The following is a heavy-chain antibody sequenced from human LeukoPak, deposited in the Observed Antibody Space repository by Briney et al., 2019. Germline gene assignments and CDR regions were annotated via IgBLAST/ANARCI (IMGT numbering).Heavy chain of an antibody. Sequence: GGSLRLSCAASGFTFSSYSMNWVRQAPGKGLEWVSSISSSSSYIYYADSVKGRFTISRDNAKNSLYLQMNSLRAEDTAVYYCAKRAKGSDRYFDYWGQGTLVTVSS. CDR1: GFTFSSYS. CDR2: ISSSSSYI. CDR3: AKRAKGSDRYFDY. J-gene: IGHJ4*02. D-gene: IGHD3-10*01. V-gene: IGHV3-21*01.